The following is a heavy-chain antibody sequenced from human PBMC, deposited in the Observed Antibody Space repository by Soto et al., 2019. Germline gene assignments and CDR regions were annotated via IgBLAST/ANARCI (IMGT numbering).Heavy chain of an antibody. D-gene: IGHD3-9*01. CDR1: GFNLSHPW. Sequence: GGSLSLSCVASGFNLSHPWMTWVRQAAGKGLEWVGRIKSKTDGGTADYAAPVKGRATISRDDSKNTVYLQMNSLKTEDTAVYYCTTGIYYDILTGYHNVAYWGQGALVTVSS. J-gene: IGHJ4*02. V-gene: IGHV3-15*01. CDR2: IKSKTDGGTA. CDR3: TTGIYYDILTGYHNVAY.